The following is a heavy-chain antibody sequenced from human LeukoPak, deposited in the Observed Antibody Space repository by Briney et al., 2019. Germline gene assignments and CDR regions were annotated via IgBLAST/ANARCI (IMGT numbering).Heavy chain of an antibody. CDR3: ARDQSRHCSSTSCYGRADWFDP. J-gene: IGHJ5*02. CDR1: GYSISSGFH. D-gene: IGHD2-2*01. V-gene: IGHV4-38-2*02. CDR2: IYHSGST. Sequence: SETLSLTCAVSGYSISSGFHWAWVRQTPGKGLEWIGSIYHSGSTYQNPSLKSRVTISVDMSKNQFSLKLRSVTAADTAVYYCARDQSRHCSSTSCYGRADWFDPWGQGTLVTVSS.